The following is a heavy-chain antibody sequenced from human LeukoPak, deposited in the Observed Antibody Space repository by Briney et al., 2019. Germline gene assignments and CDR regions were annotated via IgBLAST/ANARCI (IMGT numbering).Heavy chain of an antibody. D-gene: IGHD2-15*01. Sequence: SSQTLSLTCTVSGGSISSGDYYWSWIRQPPGKGLEWIGYIYYNGSTYYNPSLKSRVTISVDTSKNQFSLKLSSVTAADTAVYYCARVVVVVAATPGFDYWGQGTLVTVSS. CDR1: GGSISSGDYY. CDR2: IYYNGST. J-gene: IGHJ4*02. V-gene: IGHV4-30-4*01. CDR3: ARVVVVVAATPGFDY.